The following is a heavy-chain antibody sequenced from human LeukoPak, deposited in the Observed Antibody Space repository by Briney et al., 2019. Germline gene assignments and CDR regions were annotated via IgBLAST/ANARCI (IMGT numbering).Heavy chain of an antibody. Sequence: GGSLRLSCAASGFTSSSYAMHWVRQAPGKGLEWVAVISYDGSNKYYADSVKGRFTISRDNSKNMLYLQMNSLRAEDAAVYYCARSSGQERAFDIWGQGTMVNVSS. V-gene: IGHV3-30-3*01. D-gene: IGHD3-3*01. CDR2: ISYDGSNK. CDR3: ARSSGQERAFDI. J-gene: IGHJ3*02. CDR1: GFTSSSYA.